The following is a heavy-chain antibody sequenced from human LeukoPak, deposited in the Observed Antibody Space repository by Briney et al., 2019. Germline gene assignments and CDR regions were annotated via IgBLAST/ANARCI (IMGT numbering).Heavy chain of an antibody. V-gene: IGHV4-39*01. CDR3: ARYASSGYYRYYFDY. J-gene: IGHJ4*02. CDR2: IYYSGST. CDR1: GGSISSSSYS. D-gene: IGHD3-22*01. Sequence: SETLSLTCTVSGGSISSSSYSWGWIRQPQGKGLEWIGTIYYSGSTYYNPSLKSRVTISEDTSKNQFSLNLSSVTAADTAVYYCARYASSGYYRYYFDYWGQGTLVTVSS.